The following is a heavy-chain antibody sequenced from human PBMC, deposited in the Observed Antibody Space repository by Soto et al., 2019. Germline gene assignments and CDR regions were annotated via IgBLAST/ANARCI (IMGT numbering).Heavy chain of an antibody. D-gene: IGHD1-1*01. CDR3: ANWRDTDHHVGNYYYGMDI. CDR1: GGSFKSYA. Sequence: QVQLVQSGAEVKKPGASVKVSCKASGGSFKSYAISWVRQAPGQGLEWLGGIMPIFGTEDYVQKFQGRVTITADESTSTAYMELSSLTSEDTAVYYCANWRDTDHHVGNYYYGMDIWGQGTTVTVS. V-gene: IGHV1-69*12. CDR2: IMPIFGTE. J-gene: IGHJ6*02.